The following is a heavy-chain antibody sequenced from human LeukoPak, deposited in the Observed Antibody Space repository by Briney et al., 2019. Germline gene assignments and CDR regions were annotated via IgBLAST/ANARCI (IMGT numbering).Heavy chain of an antibody. CDR2: IYTSGST. V-gene: IGHV4-61*02. J-gene: IGHJ4*02. Sequence: PSETLSLTCTVSGGSISSGSYYWSWIRQPAGKGLEWIGRIYTSGSTNYNPSLKSRVTISVDTSKNQFSLKLSSVTAADTAVYYCARVGGRWLQHPYYFDYWGQGTLVTVSS. D-gene: IGHD5-24*01. CDR1: GGSISSGSYY. CDR3: ARVGGRWLQHPYYFDY.